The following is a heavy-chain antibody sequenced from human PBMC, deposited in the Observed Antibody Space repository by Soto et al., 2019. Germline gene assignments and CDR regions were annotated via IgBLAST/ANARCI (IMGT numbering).Heavy chain of an antibody. J-gene: IGHJ4*02. Sequence: LRLSCAASGFTFSGYYMGWIRQAPGKGLEWVSYISSSSSYTNYADSVKGRFTISRDNAKNSLYLQMNSLRAEDTAVYYCARDNKATVALDYWGQGTLVTVSS. V-gene: IGHV3-11*06. CDR3: ARDNKATVALDY. CDR1: GFTFSGYY. D-gene: IGHD4-17*01. CDR2: ISSSSSYT.